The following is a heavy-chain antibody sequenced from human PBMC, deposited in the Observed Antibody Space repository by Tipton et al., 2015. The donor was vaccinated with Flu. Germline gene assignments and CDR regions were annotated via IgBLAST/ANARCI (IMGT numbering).Heavy chain of an antibody. J-gene: IGHJ4*02. CDR3: ARGPSYDYGDY. CDR1: GYTFTGDF. CDR2: ISVYSGKA. V-gene: IGHV1-18*04. D-gene: IGHD4-17*01. Sequence: QLVQSGAEVKKPGASVRVSCEASGYTFTGDFIYWVRQAPGQGLEWMGRISVYSGKADYTQKFQGRVTMTTDTSTSTAYMELSSLTSDETAVYYCARGPSYDYGDYGGPGTVVTVSS.